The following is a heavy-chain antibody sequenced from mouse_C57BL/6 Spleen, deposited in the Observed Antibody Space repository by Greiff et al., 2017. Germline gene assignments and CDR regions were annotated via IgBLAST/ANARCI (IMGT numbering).Heavy chain of an antibody. D-gene: IGHD2-1*01. Sequence: VHLQQSGAELVKPGASVKISCKASGYAFSSYWMNWVKQRPGKGLEWIGQIYPGDGDTNYNGKFKGKATLTADKSSSTAYMQLSSLTSEDTAVYFCARSIYCDNYCAMYYWGQGASVTVSS. J-gene: IGHJ4*01. V-gene: IGHV1-80*01. CDR2: IYPGDGDT. CDR1: GYAFSSYW. CDR3: ARSIYCDNYCAMYY.